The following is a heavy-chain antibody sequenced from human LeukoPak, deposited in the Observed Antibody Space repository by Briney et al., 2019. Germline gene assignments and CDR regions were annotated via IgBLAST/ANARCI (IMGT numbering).Heavy chain of an antibody. CDR1: GFTFSSYE. D-gene: IGHD3-22*01. Sequence: GGSLRLSCAASGFTFSSYEMNWVRQAPGKGLEWVANIKRDGSEKYCVDSVKGRFTISRGNAKNSLYLQMNSLRAEDTAVYYCVREPYYYDGSGVFDYWGQGSLVTVSS. CDR3: VREPYYYDGSGVFDY. V-gene: IGHV3-7*05. J-gene: IGHJ4*02. CDR2: IKRDGSEK.